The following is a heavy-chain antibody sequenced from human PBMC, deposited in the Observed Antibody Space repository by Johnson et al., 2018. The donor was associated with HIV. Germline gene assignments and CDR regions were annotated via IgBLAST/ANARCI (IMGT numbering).Heavy chain of an antibody. Sequence: VQLMESGGGLAKPAWSPRLSCAASQFTFSTYYMNCVRQAPGNGLELVGQVTPTGGSTYLIDSGTDRFNLSTSNARNTLHLQMNSLRAEDTAVYYCARDRGYCTNGVCYYDAFDIWCQGTMVTVAA. V-gene: IGHV3-25*05. CDR1: QFTFSTYY. J-gene: IGHJ3*02. D-gene: IGHD2-8*01. CDR2: VTPTGGST. CDR3: ARDRGYCTNGVCYYDAFDI.